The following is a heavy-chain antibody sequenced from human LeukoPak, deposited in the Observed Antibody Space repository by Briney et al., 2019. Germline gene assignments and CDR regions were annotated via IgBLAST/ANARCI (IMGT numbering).Heavy chain of an antibody. CDR3: ARTYYDRLSGYYVDRYDY. CDR2: IYYSGST. D-gene: IGHD3-3*01. Sequence: SETLSLTCTVSGGSISSSSYYWGWIRQPPGKGLEWIGSIYYSGSTYYKSSLKSRVMLSVDTSQNQFSLNLSSVTAADTAVYYCARTYYDRLSGYYVDRYDYWGQGTLATVSS. CDR1: GGSISSSSYY. V-gene: IGHV4-39*07. J-gene: IGHJ4*02.